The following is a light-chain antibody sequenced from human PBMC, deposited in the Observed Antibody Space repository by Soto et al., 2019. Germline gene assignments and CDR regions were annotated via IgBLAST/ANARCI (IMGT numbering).Light chain of an antibody. CDR3: MQRTYWPWT. V-gene: IGKV2-30*02. Sequence: DVVMTQSPPSLPVTLGQPASISCRSSQSLVHSSGNTYLNWFLQRPGHSPRRLIYQVSNRDSGVPDRFTGSGSGIDFTLKISRVEDDDVGVYYCMQRTYWPWTFGQGTKVDIK. CDR2: QVS. J-gene: IGKJ1*01. CDR1: QSLVHSSGNTY.